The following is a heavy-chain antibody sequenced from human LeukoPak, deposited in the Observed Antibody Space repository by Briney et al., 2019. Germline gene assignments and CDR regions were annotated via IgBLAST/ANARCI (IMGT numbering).Heavy chain of an antibody. CDR2: ISGDSSGNYI. Sequence: GGSLRLSCVASGFSFSLYSMNWVRQAPGKGLEWVSTISGDSSGNYIDYADSVKGRFTISGDNAKNSVFLQMNGLRDDDTAVYYCTREGGVGSWGQGTLVSVSS. V-gene: IGHV3-21*01. CDR3: TREGGVGS. J-gene: IGHJ5*01. D-gene: IGHD3-16*01. CDR1: GFSFSLYS.